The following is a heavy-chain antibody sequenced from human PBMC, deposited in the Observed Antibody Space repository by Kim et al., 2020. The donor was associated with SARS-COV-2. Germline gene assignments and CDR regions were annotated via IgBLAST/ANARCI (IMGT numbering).Heavy chain of an antibody. CDR2: ISYDGSNK. D-gene: IGHD3-10*01. J-gene: IGHJ4*02. Sequence: GGSLRLSCAASGFTFSSYAMHWVRQAPGKGLEWVAVISYDGSNKYYADSVKGRFTISRDNSKNTLYLQMNSLRAEDTAVYYCARDYRLRGVIITGYFDYWGQGTLVTVSS. CDR1: GFTFSSYA. V-gene: IGHV3-30-3*01. CDR3: ARDYRLRGVIITGYFDY.